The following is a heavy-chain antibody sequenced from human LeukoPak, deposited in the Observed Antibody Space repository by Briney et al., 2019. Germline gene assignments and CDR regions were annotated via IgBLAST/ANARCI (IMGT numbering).Heavy chain of an antibody. D-gene: IGHD2-15*01. V-gene: IGHV3-21*01. J-gene: IGHJ4*02. CDR3: AREGGAEDFDY. Sequence: GGSLRLSCAASGFTFSSYTMNWVRQAPGKGLEWASSISSSSRDIYYAASVKGRFTISRGNAESSLYLHMDSLGAEDTAVYYCAREGGAEDFDYWGQGTLVTVSS. CDR2: ISSSSRDI. CDR1: GFTFSSYT.